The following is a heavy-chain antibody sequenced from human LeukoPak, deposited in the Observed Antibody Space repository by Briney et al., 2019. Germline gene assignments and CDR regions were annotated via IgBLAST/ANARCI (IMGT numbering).Heavy chain of an antibody. CDR2: SRNRAKSYPT. CDR1: GFSSSDHY. CDR3: SRDATGDH. Sequence: PGGSLRLSCAVSGFSSSDHYIDCVREAPGRGREWVGRSRNRAKSYPTDYAASVKGRFTIPRDDSKRSLYMQMNSLETEGTAVYYCSRDATGDHWGQGTLVSVSS. V-gene: IGHV3-72*01. J-gene: IGHJ4*02.